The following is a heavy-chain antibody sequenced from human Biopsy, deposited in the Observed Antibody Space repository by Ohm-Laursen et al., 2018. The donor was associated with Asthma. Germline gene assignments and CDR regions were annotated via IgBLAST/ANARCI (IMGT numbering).Heavy chain of an antibody. CDR2: IFFDGSNK. D-gene: IGHD3-10*01. CDR1: GFAFDSYA. Sequence: SLRLSCAASGFAFDSYAMYWVRQSPGKGLEWVAGIFFDGSNKYYVDSVRGRFTISRDNVRNRLHLQMSSLRPDDSAAYHCAKDRFDNSVTSKYYYYGIDVWGQGTTVTVSS. J-gene: IGHJ6*02. CDR3: AKDRFDNSVTSKYYYYGIDV. V-gene: IGHV3-30-3*01.